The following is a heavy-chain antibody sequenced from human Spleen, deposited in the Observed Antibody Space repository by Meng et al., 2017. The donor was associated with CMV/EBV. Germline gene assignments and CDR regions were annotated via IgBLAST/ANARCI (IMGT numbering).Heavy chain of an antibody. CDR1: GYTFTSYD. V-gene: IGHV1-8*01. CDR3: ARGTSVVTPRALAY. J-gene: IGHJ4*02. D-gene: IGHD4-23*01. Sequence: ASVKVSCKASGYTFTSYDINWVRQATGQGLEWMGWMNPNSGNTGYAQKFQGRVTMTRNTSISTAYMELSSLRSEDTAVYYCARGTSVVTPRALAYWGQGTLVTVSS. CDR2: MNPNSGNT.